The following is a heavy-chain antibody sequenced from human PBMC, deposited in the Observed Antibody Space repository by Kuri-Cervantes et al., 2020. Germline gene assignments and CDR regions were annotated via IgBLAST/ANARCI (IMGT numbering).Heavy chain of an antibody. CDR1: GFTFSSYS. D-gene: IGHD2-8*01. CDR2: ISSSSSI. J-gene: IGHJ4*02. V-gene: IGHV3-48*02. CDR3: ARAGADCTNGVCYIGLAKTSYTSDY. Sequence: GESLKISCAASGFTFSSYSMNWVRQAPGKGLEWVSYISSSSSIYYADSVKGRFTISRDNAKSSLYLQMNSLGDDDTAVYYCARAGADCTNGVCYIGLAKTSYTSDYWGQGTLVTVSS.